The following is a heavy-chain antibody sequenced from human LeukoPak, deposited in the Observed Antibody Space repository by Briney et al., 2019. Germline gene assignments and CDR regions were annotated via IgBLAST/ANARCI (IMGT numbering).Heavy chain of an antibody. J-gene: IGHJ4*02. V-gene: IGHV4-59*11. D-gene: IGHD3-10*01. CDR1: PVSIRRHF. Sequence: SETLSLTCSVSPVSIRRHFWIWIRQSPGKGLEYIGRFSYSGNTDYNPSLKGRVSISADTSKNQFFLRLISVTAADTAIYYCASDGEGDEGWDYWGLGTLVTVSS. CDR3: ASDGEGDEGWDY. CDR2: FSYSGNT.